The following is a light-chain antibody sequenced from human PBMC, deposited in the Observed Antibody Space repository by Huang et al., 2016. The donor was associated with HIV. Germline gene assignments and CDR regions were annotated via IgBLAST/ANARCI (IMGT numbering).Light chain of an antibody. CDR1: QSFSTY. CDR2: DAS. J-gene: IGKJ3*01. CDR3: QQRSNWFT. V-gene: IGKV3-11*01. Sequence: EIVLTQSPATLSLSPGERATLSCRASQSFSTYLAWYQHKPGQAPRLLIYDASTRATGIPARFSGSGSGTDFTLTISSLEPEDFAVYYCQQRSNWFTFGPGTKVDFK.